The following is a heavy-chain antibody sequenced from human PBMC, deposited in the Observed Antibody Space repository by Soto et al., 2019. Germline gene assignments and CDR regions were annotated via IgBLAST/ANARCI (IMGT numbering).Heavy chain of an antibody. CDR3: ARGPWGTGTGTGHGMDV. D-gene: IGHD1-7*01. J-gene: IGHJ6*02. CDR2: INANSGVT. V-gene: IGHV1-2*04. Sequence: ASVNVSWKAAGYAFTGDYLHWVRQAPGQVLEWMGWINANSGVTNYAQKFQGWVTMTRDTSISTAYMELSRLRSDDTAVYYCARGPWGTGTGTGHGMDVWGQGTTVTVSS. CDR1: GYAFTGDY.